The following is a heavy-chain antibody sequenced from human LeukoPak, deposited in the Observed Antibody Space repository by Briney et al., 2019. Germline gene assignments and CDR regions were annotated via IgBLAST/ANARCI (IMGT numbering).Heavy chain of an antibody. Sequence: SETLSLTCTVSGGSISNYYWSWIRQPAGKGLEWIGRIYSTGSTNYNPSLMSRVTMSVDTSKNQFSLNLTSMTAADTAVYFCARDRSSFDYWGQGTLVTVSS. V-gene: IGHV4-4*07. D-gene: IGHD3-10*01. CDR2: IYSTGST. CDR1: GGSISNYY. CDR3: ARDRSSFDY. J-gene: IGHJ4*02.